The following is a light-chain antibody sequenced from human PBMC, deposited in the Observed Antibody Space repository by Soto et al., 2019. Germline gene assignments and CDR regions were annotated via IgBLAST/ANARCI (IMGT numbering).Light chain of an antibody. CDR2: DAS. CDR3: QQRNDWWT. V-gene: IGKV3-11*01. J-gene: IGKJ1*01. CDR1: QSVSSY. Sequence: EIVLTQSPATLSLSPGERATLSCRASQSVSSYLAWYQHKPGQAPRLLIYDASNRATGIPARFSGSGFGTNFTLTISSLEPEDFAVYYCQQRNDWWTFGQGTKVEIK.